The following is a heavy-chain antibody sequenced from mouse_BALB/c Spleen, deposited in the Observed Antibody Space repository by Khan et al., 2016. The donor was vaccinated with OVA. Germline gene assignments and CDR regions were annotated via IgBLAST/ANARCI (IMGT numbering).Heavy chain of an antibody. CDR2: ISTNYGYA. J-gene: IGHJ3*01. CDR1: GYTFTDYA. V-gene: IGHV1S137*01. D-gene: IGHD1-1*02. CDR3: VRGGKFAY. Sequence: QVQLQQSGAELVRPGVSVKISCKASGYTFTDYAMPWVKQRHAKSLEWIGVISTNYGYADYNQKFQGKASMTVDRSSSTVYMELARLTSEDSAIYYCVRGGKFAYWGQGTLVTVSA.